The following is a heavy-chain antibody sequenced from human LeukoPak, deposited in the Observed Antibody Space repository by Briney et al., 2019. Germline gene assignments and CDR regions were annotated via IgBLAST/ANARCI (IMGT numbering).Heavy chain of an antibody. CDR2: IIPIFGTA. D-gene: IGHD4-17*01. V-gene: IGHV1-69*06. CDR1: GGTFSSYA. CDR3: ARFLTTVTPKGAFDI. Sequence: ASVKVSCKASGGTFSSYAISWVRQAPGQGLEWMGGIIPIFGTANYAQKFQGRVTITADKSTSTAYMELSSLRSEDTAVYYCARFLTTVTPKGAFDIWGQGTMVTVSS. J-gene: IGHJ3*02.